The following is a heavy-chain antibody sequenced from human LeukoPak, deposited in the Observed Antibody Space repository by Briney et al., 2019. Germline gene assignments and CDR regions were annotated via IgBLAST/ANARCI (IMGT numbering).Heavy chain of an antibody. Sequence: GASVKVSCKASGYTFTSYDINWVRQATGQGLEWMGWMNPNSGNTGYAQKFQGRVTITRNTSISTAYMELSSLRSEDTAVYYCARTIVVVPPAKIWFDPWGPGTLVTVSS. D-gene: IGHD2-2*01. CDR3: ARTIVVVPPAKIWFDP. CDR1: GYTFTSYD. J-gene: IGHJ5*02. V-gene: IGHV1-8*03. CDR2: MNPNSGNT.